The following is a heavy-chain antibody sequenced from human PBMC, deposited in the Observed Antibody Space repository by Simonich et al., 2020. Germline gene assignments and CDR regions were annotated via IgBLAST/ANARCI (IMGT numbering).Heavy chain of an antibody. CDR1: GGSISSSSYY. Sequence: QLQLQESGPGLVKPSETLSLTCTVSGGSISSSSYYWGWIRQPPGKGLEWIGSIYYSGSTYYTPSLKCRVTISVDTSKTQFSLKLSSVTAADTAVYYCARHAGFAFDIWGQGTMVTVSS. CDR3: ARHAGFAFDI. V-gene: IGHV4-39*01. CDR2: IYYSGST. D-gene: IGHD6-13*01. J-gene: IGHJ3*02.